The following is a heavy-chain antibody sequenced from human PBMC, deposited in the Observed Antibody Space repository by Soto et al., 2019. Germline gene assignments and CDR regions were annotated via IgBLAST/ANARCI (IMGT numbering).Heavy chain of an antibody. CDR1: GFTFSSYG. CDR3: AGVPAAILGWFDP. D-gene: IGHD2-2*01. Sequence: PGWSLRLSCAASGFTFSSYGMHWVRQAPGKGLEWVAVISYDGSNKYYADSVKGRFTISRDNSKNTLYLQMNSLRAEDTAVYYCAGVPAAILGWFDPWGQGTLVTVSS. CDR2: ISYDGSNK. V-gene: IGHV3-30*03. J-gene: IGHJ5*02.